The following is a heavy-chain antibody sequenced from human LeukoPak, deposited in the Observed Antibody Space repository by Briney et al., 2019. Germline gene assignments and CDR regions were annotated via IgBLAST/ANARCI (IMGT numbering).Heavy chain of an antibody. Sequence: SETLSLTCTVSGGSISNTLYYWAWIRQPPGTGLESIGSIYYSRSTYYSPSLKSRVTISVDTSKNQFSLKLSSVTAADTAVYYCARLTGGGNWFDPWGQGTLVTVSS. CDR3: ARLTGGGNWFDP. CDR1: GGSISNTLYY. V-gene: IGHV4-39*01. J-gene: IGHJ5*02. D-gene: IGHD3-10*01. CDR2: IYYSRST.